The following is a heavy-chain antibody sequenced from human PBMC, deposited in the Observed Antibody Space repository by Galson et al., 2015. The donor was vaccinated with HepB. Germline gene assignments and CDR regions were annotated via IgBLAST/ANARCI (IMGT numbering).Heavy chain of an antibody. V-gene: IGHV3-11*01. D-gene: IGHD3-3*01. CDR2: ISSSGSTI. CDR1: GFTFSDYY. CDR3: ARGGLGDFWSGYSYYYYYGMDV. J-gene: IGHJ6*02. Sequence: SLRLSCAASGFTFSDYYMSWIRQAPGKGLEWVSYISSSGSTIYYADSVKGRFTISRDNAKNSLYLQMNSLRAEDTAVYYCARGGLGDFWSGYSYYYYYGMDVWGQGTTVTVSS.